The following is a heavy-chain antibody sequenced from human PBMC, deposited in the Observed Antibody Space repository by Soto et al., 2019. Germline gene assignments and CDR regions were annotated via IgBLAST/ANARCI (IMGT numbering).Heavy chain of an antibody. CDR1: GFTFSSYW. V-gene: IGHV3-7*01. D-gene: IGHD1-26*01. CDR3: TRGAGWELLAYYYGMDV. CDR2: IKQDGSEK. Sequence: EVQLVESGGGLVQPGGSLRLSCAASGFTFSSYWMSWVRQAPGKGLEWVANIKQDGSEKYYVDSVKGRFTISRDNAKNSLYLQMNSLRAEDTAVYYCTRGAGWELLAYYYGMDVWGQGTTVTVSS. J-gene: IGHJ6*02.